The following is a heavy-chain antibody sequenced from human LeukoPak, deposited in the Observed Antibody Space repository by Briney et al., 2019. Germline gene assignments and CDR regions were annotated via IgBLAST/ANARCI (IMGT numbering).Heavy chain of an antibody. Sequence: QPGGSLRLSCAVSGFTFSGFSMSWVRQAPGKGLEWVAKMNEYGSEIFYVDSVKGRFTISRDNAKNSLYLQMNSLRAEDTAVYYCARVSGYSGYDYWGQGTLVTVSS. D-gene: IGHD5-12*01. CDR3: ARVSGYSGYDY. J-gene: IGHJ4*02. CDR1: GFTFSGFS. CDR2: MNEYGSEI. V-gene: IGHV3-7*01.